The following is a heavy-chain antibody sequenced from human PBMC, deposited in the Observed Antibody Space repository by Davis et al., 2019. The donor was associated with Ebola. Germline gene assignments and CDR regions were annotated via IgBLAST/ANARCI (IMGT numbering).Heavy chain of an antibody. J-gene: IGHJ5*02. V-gene: IGHV3-23*01. Sequence: PGESLRLSCAASGFTFSNYAMSWVRQAPGKGLEWVSSVSGSGGSTYDTDSVKGRFTISRDNSKNTLYLQLHSLRAADTAVYYCAKGLYCSSSTCHEGGWFGPWGQGTLVTVSS. D-gene: IGHD2-2*01. CDR1: GFTFSNYA. CDR3: AKGLYCSSSTCHEGGWFGP. CDR2: VSGSGGST.